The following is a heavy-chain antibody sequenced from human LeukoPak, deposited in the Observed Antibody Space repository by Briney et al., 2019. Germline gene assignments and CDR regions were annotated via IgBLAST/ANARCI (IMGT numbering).Heavy chain of an antibody. CDR2: ISWNSGSI. J-gene: IGHJ6*02. Sequence: GRSLRLSCAASGFTFDDYAMHWVRQAPGKGLEWVSGISWNSGSIGYADSVKGRFTISRDNAKNSLYLQMNSLRAEDTALYYCAKDMSGTAVVPWNYHYYGMGVWGQGTTVTVSS. V-gene: IGHV3-9*01. CDR1: GFTFDDYA. CDR3: AKDMSGTAVVPWNYHYYGMGV. D-gene: IGHD6-19*01.